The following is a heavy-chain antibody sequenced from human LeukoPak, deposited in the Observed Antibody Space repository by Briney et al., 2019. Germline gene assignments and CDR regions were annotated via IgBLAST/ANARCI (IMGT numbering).Heavy chain of an antibody. CDR1: GFTFSSYA. CDR2: ISGSGGST. J-gene: IGHJ4*02. CDR3: AKNYYDSSGYYYFDY. V-gene: IGHV3-23*01. Sequence: PGRSLRLSSAASGFTFSSYAMSWVRQAPGKGLEWVSAISGSGGSTYYADSVKGRFTISRDNSKNTLYLQMNSLRAEDTAVYYCAKNYYDSSGYYYFDYWGQGTLVTVSS. D-gene: IGHD3-22*01.